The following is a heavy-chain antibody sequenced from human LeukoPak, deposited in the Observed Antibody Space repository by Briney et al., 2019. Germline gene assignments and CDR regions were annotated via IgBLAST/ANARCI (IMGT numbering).Heavy chain of an antibody. CDR1: GYTFSSYT. V-gene: IGHV7-4-1*02. D-gene: IGHD5-12*01. CDR3: VRQYSGYESLYFDS. Sequence: ASVKVSCKASGYTFSSYTLSWLRQAPGQGLEWMGWINTYTGTPTYAQGFTGRFVFSLDSSVSTAYLQINSLKAEDIAVYYCVRQYSGYESLYFDSWGLGTLVTVSS. CDR2: INTYTGTP. J-gene: IGHJ4*02.